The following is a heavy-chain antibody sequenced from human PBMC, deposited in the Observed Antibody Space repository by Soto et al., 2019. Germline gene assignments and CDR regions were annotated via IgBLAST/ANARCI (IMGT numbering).Heavy chain of an antibody. CDR2: INHSGST. CDR3: ARVDIVVVPVLYYYYYYGMDV. J-gene: IGHJ6*02. D-gene: IGHD2-2*01. CDR1: GGSFSGYY. Sequence: SETLSLTCAVYGGSFSGYYWSWIRQPPGKGLEWIGEINHSGSTNYNPSLKSRVTISVDTSKNQFSLKLSSVTAADTAVYYCARVDIVVVPVLYYYYYYGMDVWGQGTTVTVSS. V-gene: IGHV4-34*01.